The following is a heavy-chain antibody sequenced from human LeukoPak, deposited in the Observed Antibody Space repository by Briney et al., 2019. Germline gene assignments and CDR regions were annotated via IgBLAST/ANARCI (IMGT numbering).Heavy chain of an antibody. CDR2: ISSSSSPT. CDR3: ARDGGNYDFWSGYYYAFDI. J-gene: IGHJ3*02. V-gene: IGHV3-48*04. CDR1: GFTFSTYA. Sequence: SGGSLRLSCAASGFTFSTYAMNWVRQAPGKGLEWVSYISSSSSPTYYADSVKGRFTISRDNAKNSLYLQMNSLRAEDTALYYCARDGGNYDFWSGYYYAFDIWGQGTMVTVSS. D-gene: IGHD3-3*01.